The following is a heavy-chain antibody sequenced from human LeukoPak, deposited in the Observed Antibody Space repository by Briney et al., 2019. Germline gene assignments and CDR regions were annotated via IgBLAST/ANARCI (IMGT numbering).Heavy chain of an antibody. V-gene: IGHV3-15*01. J-gene: IGHJ3*01. CDR1: GFTFSKAW. CDR2: VKSREDGETT. D-gene: IGHD1-26*01. CDR3: TTDWGSGTCYVRAFDL. Sequence: GGSLRLSCVASGFTFSKAWMHWVRQAPGKGLEWVGRVKSREDGETTEYGAPVKGRFAISRDDSKNTLFLQMNSLKTEDTAVYYCTTDWGSGTCYVRAFDLWGQGTMVTVSS.